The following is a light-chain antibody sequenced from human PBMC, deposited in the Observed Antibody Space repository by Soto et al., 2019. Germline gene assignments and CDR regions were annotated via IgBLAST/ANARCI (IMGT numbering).Light chain of an antibody. CDR3: SSYISSTTFVV. V-gene: IGLV2-18*02. Sequence: QSALTQPPSVSGSPGQSVTISCTGTSSDIGSYNRVSWYRQPPGTAPKLMIYEVSNRPSGVPDRFSGSKSGNTASLTISGLQAEDEADYYCSSYISSTTFVVFGGGTKVTVL. J-gene: IGLJ2*01. CDR1: SSDIGSYNR. CDR2: EVS.